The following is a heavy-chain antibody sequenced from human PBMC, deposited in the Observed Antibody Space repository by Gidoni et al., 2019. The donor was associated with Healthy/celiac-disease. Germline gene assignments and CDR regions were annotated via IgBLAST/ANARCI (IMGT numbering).Heavy chain of an antibody. CDR3: TRLGKEKGDD. V-gene: IGHV3-73*02. CDR1: GFTFSGSA. Sequence: EVQLVESGGGLVQPGGSLNLSCAASGFTFSGSAMHWVRQASGKGLEWVGRIRSKANSYATAYAASVKGRFTISRDDSKNTAYLQMNSLKTEDTAVYYCTRLGKEKGDDWGQGTLVTVSS. D-gene: IGHD1-26*01. CDR2: IRSKANSYAT. J-gene: IGHJ4*02.